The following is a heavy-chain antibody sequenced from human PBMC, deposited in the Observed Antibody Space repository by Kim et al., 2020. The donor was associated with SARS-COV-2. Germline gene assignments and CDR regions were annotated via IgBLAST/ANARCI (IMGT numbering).Heavy chain of an antibody. CDR1: GYSFTSYW. Sequence: GESLKISCKGSGYSFTSYWIGWVRQMPGKGLEWMGIIYPGDSDTRYSPSFQGQVTISADKSISTAYLQWSSLKASDTAMYYCARHPPPDILTGYYRGGGYNWFDPWGQGTLVTVSS. CDR2: IYPGDSDT. D-gene: IGHD3-9*01. J-gene: IGHJ5*02. V-gene: IGHV5-51*01. CDR3: ARHPPPDILTGYYRGGGYNWFDP.